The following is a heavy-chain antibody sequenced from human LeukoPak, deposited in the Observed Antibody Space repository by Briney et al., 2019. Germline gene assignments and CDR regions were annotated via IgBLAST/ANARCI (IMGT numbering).Heavy chain of an antibody. V-gene: IGHV4-34*01. J-gene: IGHJ4*02. CDR1: GGSISSYY. CDR2: INHSGST. CDR3: ARNSSGWYSDY. D-gene: IGHD6-19*01. Sequence: SETLSLTCTVSGGSISSYYWSWIRQPPGKGLEWIGEINHSGSTNYNPSLKSRVTISVDTSKNQFSLKLSSVTAADTAVYYCARNSSGWYSDYWGQGTLVTVSS.